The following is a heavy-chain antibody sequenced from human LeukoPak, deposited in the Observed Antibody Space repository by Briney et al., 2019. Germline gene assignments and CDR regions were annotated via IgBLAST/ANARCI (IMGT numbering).Heavy chain of an antibody. CDR3: AKDRPNYHESNGHYYRLNGDS. CDR2: ITSSGDAT. J-gene: IGHJ5*01. Sequence: GVSLRLSCAASGFTFNIYAMSWVRQALGKGLEWDSSITSSGDATFHADSVKDRFTISGDNSKSTLYLQMSRLRVEDTAVYYCAKDRPNYHESNGHYYRLNGDSWGQGTLVTVSS. CDR1: GFTFNIYA. V-gene: IGHV3-23*01. D-gene: IGHD3-22*01.